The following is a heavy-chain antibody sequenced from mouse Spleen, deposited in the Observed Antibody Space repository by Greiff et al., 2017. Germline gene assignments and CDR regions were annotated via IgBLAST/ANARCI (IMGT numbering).Heavy chain of an antibody. CDR3: ASPTVGGYFDY. J-gene: IGHJ2*01. V-gene: IGHV5-9-1*01. Sequence: EVKLMESGGGLVKPGGSLKLSCAASGFTFSSYAMSWVRQTPEKRLEWVATISSGGSYTYYPDSVKGRFTISRDNAKNTLYLQMSSLRSEDTAMYYCASPTVGGYFDYWGQGTTLTVSS. CDR2: ISSGGSYT. CDR1: GFTFSSYA. D-gene: IGHD3-1*01.